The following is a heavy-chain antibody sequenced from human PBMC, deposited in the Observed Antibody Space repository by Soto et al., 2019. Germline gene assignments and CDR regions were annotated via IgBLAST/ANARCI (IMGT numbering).Heavy chain of an antibody. J-gene: IGHJ5*02. D-gene: IGHD2-8*01. V-gene: IGHV1-69*01. CDR2: IILALGTP. Sequence: QVLLVQSGAEMKQPGFSVSVSCKASGDSFTNYAFTWVRQAPGQGPEWLGGIILALGTPHYTQRFQGRLTITADESSSTGYMELDSLRLDDTAVYYCGRYCTNTKCRECYYLDLWGQGTLLTVSS. CDR3: GRYCTNTKCRECYYLDL. CDR1: GDSFTNYA.